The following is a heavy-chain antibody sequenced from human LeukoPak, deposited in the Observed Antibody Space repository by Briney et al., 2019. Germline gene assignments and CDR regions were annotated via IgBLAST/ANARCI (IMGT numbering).Heavy chain of an antibody. Sequence: GGSLRLSCAASGFTLSDYYMSWVRQAPGKGLEWVSLIHSGGTIYYTDSVKGRFTISRDNSKSTLYLQMNSLTIDDTAVYYCAFGRYPFDYWGQGTLVTVSS. J-gene: IGHJ4*02. V-gene: IGHV3-66*01. CDR1: GFTLSDYY. D-gene: IGHD3-16*02. CDR2: IHSGGTI. CDR3: AFGRYPFDY.